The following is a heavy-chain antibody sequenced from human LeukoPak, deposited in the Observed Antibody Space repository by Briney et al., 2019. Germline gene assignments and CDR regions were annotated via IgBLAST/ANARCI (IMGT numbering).Heavy chain of an antibody. J-gene: IGHJ5*02. CDR2: ISAYNGNT. V-gene: IGHV1-18*04. CDR1: GYTFTSYG. CDR3: ARFPTYSGYESNWFDP. D-gene: IGHD5-12*01. Sequence: LRASVKVSCKASGYTFTSYGNSWVRQAPGQGLEWMGWISAYNGNTNYAQKLQGRVTMTTDTSTSTAYMELRSLRSDDTAVYYCARFPTYSGYESNWFDPWGQGTLVTVSS.